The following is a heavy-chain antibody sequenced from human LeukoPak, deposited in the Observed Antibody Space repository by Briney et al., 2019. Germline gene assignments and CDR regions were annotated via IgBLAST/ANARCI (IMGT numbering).Heavy chain of an antibody. V-gene: IGHV4-59*01. CDR1: GGSISGYK. J-gene: IGHJ4*02. CDR2: ISYSGST. D-gene: IGHD6-19*01. CDR3: ARHGPQWLAAFDY. Sequence: SETLSLTCTVSGGSISGYKWSWIRQPPGKGLEWIGNISYSGSTNYNPSLKSRVTISVDTSKNQFSLKLTSVTAADTAVYYCARHGPQWLAAFDYWGQGTLVTVSA.